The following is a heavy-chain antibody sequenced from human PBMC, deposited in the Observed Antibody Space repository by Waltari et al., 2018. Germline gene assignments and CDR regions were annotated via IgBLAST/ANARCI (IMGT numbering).Heavy chain of an antibody. V-gene: IGHV1-69*01. J-gene: IGHJ6*02. D-gene: IGHD6-13*01. CDR2: IIPIFGTA. Sequence: QVQLVQSGAEVKKPGSSVKVFCKASGGTFSSYAISWVRQAPGHGLAWMGGIIPIFGTANYAQKFQGRVTITADESTSTAYMELSSLRSEDTAVYYCARGEAAAGWNYYYYGMDVWGQGTTVTVSS. CDR1: GGTFSSYA. CDR3: ARGEAAAGWNYYYYGMDV.